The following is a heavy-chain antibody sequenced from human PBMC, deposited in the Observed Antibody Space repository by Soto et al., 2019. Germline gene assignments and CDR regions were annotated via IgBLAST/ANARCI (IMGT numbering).Heavy chain of an antibody. CDR1: WYSFTMYC. Sequence: GCLKIFRRGFWYSFTMYCIGRVRQIPGKGVEWMGIIYPGDSDNRYSPSFQGQVTISAAKSISTAYLQWSSLKASDTAMYYCARHGPPVYYDNSDYYYYGMDVWGQGTTATSP. V-gene: IGHV5-51*01. CDR2: IYPGDSDN. J-gene: IGHJ6*02. CDR3: ARHGPPVYYDNSDYYYYGMDV. D-gene: IGHD3-22*01.